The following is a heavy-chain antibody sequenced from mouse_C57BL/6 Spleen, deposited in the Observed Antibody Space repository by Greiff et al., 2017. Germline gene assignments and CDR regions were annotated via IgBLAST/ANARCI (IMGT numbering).Heavy chain of an antibody. D-gene: IGHD1-1*01. J-gene: IGHJ3*01. CDR2: ISSGSSTI. V-gene: IGHV5-17*01. CDR3: ARDGSSWAY. Sequence: EVQLVESGGGLVKPGGSLKLSCAASGFTFSAYGMPWVRQAPEKGLEWVAYISSGSSTIYYADTVKGRFTISRDNAKNTLFLQMTSLRSEDTAMYYCARDGSSWAYWGQGTLVTVSA. CDR1: GFTFSAYG.